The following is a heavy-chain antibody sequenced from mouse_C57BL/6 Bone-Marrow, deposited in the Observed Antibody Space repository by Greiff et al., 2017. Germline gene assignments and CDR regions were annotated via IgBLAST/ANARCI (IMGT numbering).Heavy chain of an antibody. CDR2: IRSKSSNYAT. Sequence: EVQRVESGGGLVQPKGSLKLSCAASGFTFNTYAMHWVRQAPGKGLEWVARIRSKSSNYATYYADSVKDRFTISRDDSQSMLYLQMNNLKTEDTAMYYCVRDPYGSSDWYVDVWGTGTTVTVSS. D-gene: IGHD1-1*01. CDR3: VRDPYGSSDWYVDV. V-gene: IGHV10-3*01. J-gene: IGHJ1*03. CDR1: GFTFNTYA.